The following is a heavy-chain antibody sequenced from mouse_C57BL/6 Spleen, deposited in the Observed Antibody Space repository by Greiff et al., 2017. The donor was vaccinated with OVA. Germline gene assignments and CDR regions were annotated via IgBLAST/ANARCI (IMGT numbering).Heavy chain of an antibody. CDR3: ARAYYYGSRYFDV. V-gene: IGHV1-54*01. D-gene: IGHD1-1*01. J-gene: IGHJ1*03. CDR1: GYAFTNYL. CDR2: INPGSGGT. Sequence: QVQLKQSGAELVRPGTSVKVSCKASGYAFTNYLIEWVKQRPGQGLEWIGVINPGSGGTNYNEKFKGKATLTADKSSSTAYMQLSSLTSEDSAVYFCARAYYYGSRYFDVWGTGTTVTVSS.